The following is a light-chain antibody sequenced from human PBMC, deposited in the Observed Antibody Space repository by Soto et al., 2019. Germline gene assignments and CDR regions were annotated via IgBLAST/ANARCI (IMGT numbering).Light chain of an antibody. CDR2: KAS. CDR1: QSINNY. Sequence: DIQMTQSPSTLSASVGDRVTITCRATQSINNYLAWYQQKPGKAPKLLIFKASTFESGVPTRFRDSGSGTQFPLRISRRQADDVVNYCSRHYRGFHHTFRQGPKTDIK. J-gene: IGKJ1*01. V-gene: IGKV1-5*03. CDR3: RHYRGFHHT.